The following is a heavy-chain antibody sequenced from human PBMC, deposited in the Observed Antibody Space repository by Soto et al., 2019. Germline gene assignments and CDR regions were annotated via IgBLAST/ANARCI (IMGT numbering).Heavy chain of an antibody. D-gene: IGHD3-22*01. V-gene: IGHV1-46*01. J-gene: IGHJ4*02. CDR3: ARSPYSSGYYYAIDY. Sequence: ASVKVSCKASGYTLIMYYIHWMRQAPGQGLEWMGLINPSGGSTTYAQKYQGRVTMTRDTSTSTVYMDLSSLKSEDTAVYYCARSPYSSGYYYAIDYWGQGTQVTVSS. CDR2: INPSGGST. CDR1: GYTLIMYY.